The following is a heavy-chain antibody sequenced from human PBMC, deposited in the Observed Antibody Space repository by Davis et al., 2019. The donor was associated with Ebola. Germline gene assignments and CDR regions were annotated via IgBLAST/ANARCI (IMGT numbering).Heavy chain of an antibody. CDR2: ISGSGGST. CDR3: ASTSSGATKYYYYYMDV. J-gene: IGHJ6*03. CDR1: GFTFSSYA. Sequence: PGGSLRLSCAASGFTFSSYAMSWVRQAPGKGLEWVSAISGSGGSTYYADSVKGRFTISRDNAKNSLYLQMNSLRAEDTAVYYCASTSSGATKYYYYYMDVWGKGTTVTVSS. D-gene: IGHD1-26*01. V-gene: IGHV3-23*01.